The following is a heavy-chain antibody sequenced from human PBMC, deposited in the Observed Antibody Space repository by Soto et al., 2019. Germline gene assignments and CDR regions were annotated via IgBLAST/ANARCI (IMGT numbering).Heavy chain of an antibody. D-gene: IGHD6-13*01. CDR3: AKAPPSERMQPDYGMDV. V-gene: IGHV3-23*01. CDR1: GFTFDSCV. Sequence: GSLLLSCSASGFTFDSCVMSWVRQAPGKGLEWLSLISGSGRYTDYADSVKGRFTISRDNSKNTLYLQMKSLRVGDTAVYYCAKAPPSERMQPDYGMDVWGQGTKVTVSS. J-gene: IGHJ6*02. CDR2: ISGSGRYT.